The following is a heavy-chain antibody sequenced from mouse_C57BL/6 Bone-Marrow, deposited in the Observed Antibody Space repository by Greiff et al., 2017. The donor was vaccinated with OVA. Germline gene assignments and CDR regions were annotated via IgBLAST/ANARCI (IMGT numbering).Heavy chain of an antibody. V-gene: IGHV1-63*01. J-gene: IGHJ2*01. CDR1: GYTFTNYW. D-gene: IGHD2-4*01. Sequence: VQLQQSGAELVRPGTSVKMSCKASGYTFTNYWIGWAKQRPGHGLEWIGDIYPGGGYTNYNEKFKGKATLTADKSSSTAYMQFSSLTSEDSAIYYCARGGLRRAYYFDYWGQGTTLTVSS. CDR3: ARGGLRRAYYFDY. CDR2: IYPGGGYT.